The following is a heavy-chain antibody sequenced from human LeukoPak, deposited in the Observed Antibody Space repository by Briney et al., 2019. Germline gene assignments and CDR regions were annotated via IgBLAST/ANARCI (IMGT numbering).Heavy chain of an antibody. CDR3: ARDDFWSGYRSGMDA. J-gene: IGHJ6*02. CDR1: GGSISSGGYY. D-gene: IGHD3-3*01. V-gene: IGHV4-31*03. CDR2: IYYSGST. Sequence: PSETLSLTCTVSGGSISSGGYYWSWIRQHPGKGLEWIGYIYYSGSTYYNPSLKSRVTISVDTSKNQFSLKLSSVTAADTAVYYCARDDFWSGYRSGMDAWGQGTTVTVSS.